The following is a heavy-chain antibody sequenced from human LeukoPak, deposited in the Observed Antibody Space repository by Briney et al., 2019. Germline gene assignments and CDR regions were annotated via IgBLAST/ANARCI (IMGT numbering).Heavy chain of an antibody. J-gene: IGHJ4*02. Sequence: PGGSLRLSCAASRFTFSVHWMHWVRQAPGKGLEWVSRINPDESDKAYADSVKGRFTISRDNAKNSLYLQMNNLRAEDTAVYYCARDLAGHYYGSGSSFDYWGQGTLVTVSS. D-gene: IGHD3-10*01. V-gene: IGHV3-74*01. CDR2: INPDESDK. CDR1: RFTFSVHW. CDR3: ARDLAGHYYGSGSSFDY.